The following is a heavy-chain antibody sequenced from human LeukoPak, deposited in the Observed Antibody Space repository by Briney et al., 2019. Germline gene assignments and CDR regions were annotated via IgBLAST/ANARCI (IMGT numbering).Heavy chain of an antibody. J-gene: IGHJ4*02. CDR1: GYSFTSYW. V-gene: IGHV5-51*01. Sequence: GESLKISCKGSGYSFTSYWIGWVRQMPGKGLEWMGIIYPGDSDTRYSPSFQGQVTILADKSISTAYLQWSSLKASGTAMYYCATGYSYSKYYFDYWGQGTLVTVSS. D-gene: IGHD5-18*01. CDR3: ATGYSYSKYYFDY. CDR2: IYPGDSDT.